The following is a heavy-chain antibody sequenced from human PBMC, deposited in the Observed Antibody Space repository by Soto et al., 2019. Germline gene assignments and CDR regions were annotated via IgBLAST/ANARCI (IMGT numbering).Heavy chain of an antibody. J-gene: IGHJ2*01. CDR3: AREIMPLTYDWYFDL. CDR2: ILDSGST. V-gene: IGHV4-30-4*01. CDR1: GGSISGGVHS. Sequence: QVQLQESGPGLVKPSETLSLTCTVSGGSISGGVHSWSWIRQPPGKGLEWIGHILDSGSTYYNPSLKSRLTISVDTSKNQFSLRLSSVTAADTAVYYCAREIMPLTYDWYFDLWGRGTLVTVSS. D-gene: IGHD2-2*01.